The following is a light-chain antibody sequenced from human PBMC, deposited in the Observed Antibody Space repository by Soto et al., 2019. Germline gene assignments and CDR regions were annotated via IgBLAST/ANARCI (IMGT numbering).Light chain of an antibody. CDR3: SSYTSSSTDV. V-gene: IGLV2-14*03. CDR2: DVS. CDR1: SSDVGGYRF. J-gene: IGLJ1*01. Sequence: QSVLTQPASVSGSPGQSITISCTGTSSDVGGYRFVSWYQHHPGKAPKLMIYDVSNRPSGVSNRFSGSKSGNTASLTISGLQAEDEADYYCSSYTSSSTDVFGTGTKLTVL.